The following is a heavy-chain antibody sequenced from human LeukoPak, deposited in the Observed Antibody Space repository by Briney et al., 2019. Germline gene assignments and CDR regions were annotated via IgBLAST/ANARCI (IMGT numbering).Heavy chain of an antibody. CDR3: AREQQKLRYFVR. Sequence: ASVKVSCKASGYTFTSYYMHWVRQAPGQGLEWMGIINPSGGSTSYAQKFLGRVTMTRDTSTSTVYMELSSLRSEDTAVYYCAREQQKLRYFVRWGQGTLVTVSS. CDR2: INPSGGST. D-gene: IGHD3-9*01. CDR1: GYTFTSYY. J-gene: IGHJ4*02. V-gene: IGHV1-46*01.